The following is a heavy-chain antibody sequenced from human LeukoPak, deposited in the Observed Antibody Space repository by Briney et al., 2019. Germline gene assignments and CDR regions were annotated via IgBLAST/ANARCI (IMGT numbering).Heavy chain of an antibody. CDR3: ARLEGPTGGYFDY. Sequence: SXXXXXTCAVXGYSXSSGYYWGWIRQPPGKGLEWIGSIYHSGSTYYNPSLKSRVTISGETCKKQFSLKLSSVTAADTAVYYCARLEGPTGGYFDYWGQGTLVTVSS. CDR1: GYSXSSGYY. J-gene: IGHJ4*02. D-gene: IGHD7-27*01. V-gene: IGHV4-38-2*01. CDR2: IYHSGST.